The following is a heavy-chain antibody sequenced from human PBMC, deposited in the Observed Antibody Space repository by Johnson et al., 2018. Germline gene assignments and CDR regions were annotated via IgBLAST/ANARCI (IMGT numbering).Heavy chain of an antibody. CDR2: IKSKTDGGTT. CDR1: GFTFSSYA. D-gene: IGHD5-18*01. V-gene: IGHV3-15*07. J-gene: IGHJ3*02. Sequence: LVQSGGGVVQPGXSLRLSCAASGFTFSSYAMNWVRQAPGKGLEWVGRIKSKTDGGTTDYAAPVNGRFTISRDDSKNTLYLQMNSLRAEDTAVYYWAAQYSYGLGSGIWGQGTMVTVSS. CDR3: AAQYSYGLGSGI.